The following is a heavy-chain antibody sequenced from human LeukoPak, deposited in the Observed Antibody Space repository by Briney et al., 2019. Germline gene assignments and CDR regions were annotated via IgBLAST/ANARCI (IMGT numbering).Heavy chain of an antibody. J-gene: IGHJ4*02. CDR1: GFTFSSYA. D-gene: IGHD2-21*02. V-gene: IGHV3-23*01. CDR3: AKPTNRHIVVVTAQPRDY. CDR2: ISGSGGST. Sequence: GGSLRLSCAASGFTFSSYAMSWVRQAPGKGLEWVSAISGSGGSTYYADSVKGRFTISRDNSKNTLYLQMNSLRAEDTAVYYCAKPTNRHIVVVTAQPRDYWGQGTLVTVSS.